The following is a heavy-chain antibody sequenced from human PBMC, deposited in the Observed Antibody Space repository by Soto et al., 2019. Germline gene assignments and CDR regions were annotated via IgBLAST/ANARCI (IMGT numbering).Heavy chain of an antibody. Sequence: PGGSLRLSCAASGFTVSSNYMSWVRQAPGKGLEWVSVIYSGGSTYYADSVKGRFTISRDNSKNTLYLQMNSLRAEDTAVYYCASHGRYDFWSGYPGSFDIWGQGTMVTVSS. V-gene: IGHV3-66*01. J-gene: IGHJ3*02. CDR2: IYSGGST. D-gene: IGHD3-3*01. CDR1: GFTVSSNY. CDR3: ASHGRYDFWSGYPGSFDI.